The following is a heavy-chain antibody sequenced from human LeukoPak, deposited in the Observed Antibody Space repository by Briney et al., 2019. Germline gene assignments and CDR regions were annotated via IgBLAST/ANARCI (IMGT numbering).Heavy chain of an antibody. J-gene: IGHJ4*02. CDR3: AEDATPRNSIWDYFGK. CDR1: GFSFDICA. CDR2: IGGPTET. D-gene: IGHD4-23*01. Sequence: GGSLSLSCVASGFSFDICAMSWVRQAPGKGPEWVSSIGGPTETFYADSVKGRFTVSRDNSQNTLYLQMNSLRAEDTAVYYCAEDATPRNSIWDYFGKWGQGALVTVST. V-gene: IGHV3-23*01.